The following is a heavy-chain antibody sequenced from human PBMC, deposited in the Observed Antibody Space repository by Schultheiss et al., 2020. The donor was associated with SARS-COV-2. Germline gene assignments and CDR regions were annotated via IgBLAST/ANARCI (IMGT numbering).Heavy chain of an antibody. Sequence: ASVKVSCKASGYTFTSYYMHWVRQAPGQGLEWMGWISAYNGNTNYAQKLQGRVTMTRNTSISTAYMELSSLRSEDTAVYYCARAYYDFWSGYAFDIWGQGTMVTVSS. CDR2: ISAYNGNT. V-gene: IGHV1-8*02. J-gene: IGHJ3*02. CDR1: GYTFTSYY. D-gene: IGHD3-3*01. CDR3: ARAYYDFWSGYAFDI.